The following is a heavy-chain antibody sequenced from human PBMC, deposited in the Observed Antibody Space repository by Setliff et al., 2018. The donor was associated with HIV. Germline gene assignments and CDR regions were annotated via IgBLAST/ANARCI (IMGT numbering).Heavy chain of an antibody. CDR2: ISSAGNP. J-gene: IGHJ4*02. CDR1: TFTFRSHA. D-gene: IGHD4-17*01. V-gene: IGHV3-23*01. CDR3: ATPPTAVTTRYFAS. Sequence: GGSMRLSCAASTFTFRSHAFNWVRQARVKGLEWVSSISSAGNPVYANSVKGRFTVSRDNSNNAVYLQMTSLRAEDTAIYDCATPPTAVTTRYFASWGQGTLVTVSS.